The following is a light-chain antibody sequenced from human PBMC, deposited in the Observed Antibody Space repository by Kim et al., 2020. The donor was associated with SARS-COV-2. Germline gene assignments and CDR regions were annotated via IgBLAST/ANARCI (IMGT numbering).Light chain of an antibody. Sequence: ASVRDRVTITCQASQDIKKFLHWYQQTPGKAPKLLIYDASNLEAGVPSRFSGSGSGTDFTLTISSLQPEDIATYYCQQCDDLPFTFGPGTKVDIK. CDR2: DAS. J-gene: IGKJ3*01. V-gene: IGKV1-33*01. CDR3: QQCDDLPFT. CDR1: QDIKKF.